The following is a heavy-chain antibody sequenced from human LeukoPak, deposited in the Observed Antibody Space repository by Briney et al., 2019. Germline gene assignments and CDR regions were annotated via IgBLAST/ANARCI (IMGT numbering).Heavy chain of an antibody. J-gene: IGHJ4*02. V-gene: IGHV3-30*02. CDR3: ARGGGSIAAPDY. CDR1: AFNFSGYG. D-gene: IGHD6-6*01. Sequence: GGSLRLSCAASAFNFSGYGIHWVRQAPGKGLEWVAFIRYDGSKKYYADSVKGRFTTSRDNSKITLDLQMNSLRVEDTAVYYCARGGGSIAAPDYWGQGTLVTVSS. CDR2: IRYDGSKK.